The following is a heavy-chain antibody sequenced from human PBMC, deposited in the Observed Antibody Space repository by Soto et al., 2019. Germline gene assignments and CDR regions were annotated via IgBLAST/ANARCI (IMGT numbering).Heavy chain of an antibody. J-gene: IGHJ4*02. CDR2: IIPIFGTA. Sequence: QVQLVQSGAEVKKPGSSVKVSCKASGGTFSSYAISWVRQAPGQGLEWMGGIIPIFGTANYAQKFQGRVTITADESTSTADMELSSLRSEDTAVYYCARDPHSYSGSYYSEPHWGQGTLVTVSS. V-gene: IGHV1-69*12. CDR1: GGTFSSYA. D-gene: IGHD1-26*01. CDR3: ARDPHSYSGSYYSEPH.